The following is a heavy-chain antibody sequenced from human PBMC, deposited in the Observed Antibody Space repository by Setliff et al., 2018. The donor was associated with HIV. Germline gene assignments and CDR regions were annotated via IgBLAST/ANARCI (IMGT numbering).Heavy chain of an antibody. CDR2: IIPIIGIE. V-gene: IGHV1-69*02. J-gene: IGHJ3*02. CDR3: ARSDCSSVRCYLGHAFEI. D-gene: IGHD2-15*01. CDR1: GGTFSDYT. Sequence: ASVKVSCQASGGTFSDYTVNWVRQAPGQGLEWMGRIIPIIGIENYAQKFQGRVTITADKSTSTAYMELNSLRSDDTAIYYCARSDCSSVRCYLGHAFEIWGQGTMVTVSS.